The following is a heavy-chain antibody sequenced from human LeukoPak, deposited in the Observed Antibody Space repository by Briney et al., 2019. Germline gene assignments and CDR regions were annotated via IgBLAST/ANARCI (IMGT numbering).Heavy chain of an antibody. CDR1: GFTFSSYS. V-gene: IGHV3-48*04. Sequence: PGGSLRLSCAASGFTFSSYSMNWVRQAPGKGLEWVSYISSSGSTIYYADSVKGRFTISRDNAKNSLYLQMNSLRAEDTAVYYCAREGHPPGVDYWGQGTLVTVSS. J-gene: IGHJ4*02. CDR2: ISSSGSTI. CDR3: AREGHPPGVDY.